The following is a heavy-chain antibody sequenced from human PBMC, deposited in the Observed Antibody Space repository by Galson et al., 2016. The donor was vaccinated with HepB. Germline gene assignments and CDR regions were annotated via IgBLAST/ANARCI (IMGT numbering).Heavy chain of an antibody. CDR2: INSDGTST. Sequence: LRLSCAASVFTFYRIHWVRQAPGKGIVWVSRINSDGTSTSYADSVKGRFTISRDNAKNTLYLQMNSLRAADKAVYYCARDFDYWGQGTLVTVSS. J-gene: IGHJ4*02. V-gene: IGHV3-74*01. CDR1: VFTFYR. CDR3: ARDFDY.